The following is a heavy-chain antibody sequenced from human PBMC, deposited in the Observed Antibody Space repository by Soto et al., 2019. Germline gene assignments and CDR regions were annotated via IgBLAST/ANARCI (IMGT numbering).Heavy chain of an antibody. V-gene: IGHV3-23*01. CDR2: ISGSGGST. J-gene: IGHJ5*02. D-gene: IGHD3-9*01. Sequence: EVQLLESGGGLVQPGGSLRLSCAASGFTFSSYAMSWVRQAPGKGLEWVSAISGSGGSTYYADSVKGRFTISRDNSKNTLYLQMNSLRAEDTAVYYCAKEGVVRLLRYFDWFGGFDPWGQGTLVTVSS. CDR1: GFTFSSYA. CDR3: AKEGVVRLLRYFDWFGGFDP.